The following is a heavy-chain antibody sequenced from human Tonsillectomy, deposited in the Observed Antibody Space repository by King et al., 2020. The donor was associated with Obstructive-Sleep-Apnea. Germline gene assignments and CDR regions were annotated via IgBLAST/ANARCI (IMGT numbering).Heavy chain of an antibody. Sequence: VQLQQWGAGLLKPSETLSLTCAVYGGSFSGYYWSWIRQPPGKGLEWIGEINHSGSTNYNPPLKSRVTISVDTSKNQFSLKLSSVTAADTAVYYCARGLNITMVRGVLDYWGQGTLVTVSS. CDR1: GGSFSGYY. V-gene: IGHV4-34*01. J-gene: IGHJ4*02. CDR2: INHSGST. CDR3: ARGLNITMVRGVLDY. D-gene: IGHD3-10*01.